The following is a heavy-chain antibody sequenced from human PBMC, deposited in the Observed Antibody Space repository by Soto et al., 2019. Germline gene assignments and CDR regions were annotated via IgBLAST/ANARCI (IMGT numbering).Heavy chain of an antibody. CDR3: ATAKDIVLMGPYAFDS. Sequence: GASVKVSCKVSGYTLTELSMHWVRQAPGKGLEWMGGFDPEDGETIYAQKFQGRVTMTEDTSTDTAYMELSSLSSEDTAVYYCATAKDIVLMGPYAFDSWGQGTMVTVSS. J-gene: IGHJ3*02. D-gene: IGHD2-8*01. CDR2: FDPEDGET. V-gene: IGHV1-24*01. CDR1: GYTLTELS.